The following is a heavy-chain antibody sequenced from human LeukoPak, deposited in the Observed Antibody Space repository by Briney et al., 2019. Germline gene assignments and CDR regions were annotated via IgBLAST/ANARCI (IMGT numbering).Heavy chain of an antibody. J-gene: IGHJ5*02. CDR3: ARHDLTTGHWFDP. D-gene: IGHD1-1*01. CDR1: GGSISSGSYY. V-gene: IGHV4-61*02. Sequence: SQTLSLTCTVSGGSISSGSYYWSWIRQPAGKGLEWIGRIYTSGSTNYNPSLKSRVTISVDTSKNQFSLKLSSLTAADTTVYYCARHDLTTGHWFDPWGQGTLVTVSS. CDR2: IYTSGST.